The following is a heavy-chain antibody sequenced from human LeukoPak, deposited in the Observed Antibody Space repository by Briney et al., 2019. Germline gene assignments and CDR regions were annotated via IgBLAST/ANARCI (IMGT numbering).Heavy chain of an antibody. CDR1: GYTFTSYG. V-gene: IGHV1-18*01. CDR2: ISAYNGNT. CDR3: AAGNYYDSSGYYHLGYFDY. Sequence: ASVKVSFNASGYTFTSYGISWVRQAPGQGLEWMGWISAYNGNTNYAQKLQGRVTMTTDTSTSTAYMELRSLRSDDTAVYYCAAGNYYDSSGYYHLGYFDYWGQGTLVTVSS. D-gene: IGHD3-22*01. J-gene: IGHJ4*02.